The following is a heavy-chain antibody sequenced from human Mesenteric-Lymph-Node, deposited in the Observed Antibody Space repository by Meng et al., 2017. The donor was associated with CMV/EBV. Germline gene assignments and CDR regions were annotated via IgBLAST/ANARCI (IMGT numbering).Heavy chain of an antibody. V-gene: IGHV3-43*01. D-gene: IGHD6-19*01. CDR3: AKDIGVAGATKGYFEY. CDR2: LTWDGGST. CDR1: GFTFSSYA. Sequence: GGSLRLSCAASGFTFSSYAMHWVRQAPGKGLEWVSLLTWDGGSTNYADSVRGRFSTSRDNSKNSLYLEMNSLTTDDTAFYYCAKDIGVAGATKGYFEYWGQGTLVTVSS. J-gene: IGHJ4*02.